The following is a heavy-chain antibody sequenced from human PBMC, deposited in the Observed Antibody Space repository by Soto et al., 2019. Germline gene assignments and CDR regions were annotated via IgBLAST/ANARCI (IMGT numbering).Heavy chain of an antibody. CDR1: GGSVSSSSYY. D-gene: IGHD3-10*01. CDR3: ARGHYYYGMDV. CDR2: IYYSGST. Sequence: QLQLQESGPGLVKPSETLSLTCTVSGGSVSSSSYYWGWIRQPPGKGLEWIGSIYYSGSTYYNPSLKSRVTISVDTSKNQFSLKLSSVTAADTAVYYCARGHYYYGMDVWGQGTTVTVSS. J-gene: IGHJ6*02. V-gene: IGHV4-39*01.